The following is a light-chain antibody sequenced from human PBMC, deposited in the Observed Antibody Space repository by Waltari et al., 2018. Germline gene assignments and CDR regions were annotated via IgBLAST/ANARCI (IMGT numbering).Light chain of an antibody. V-gene: IGKV1-39*01. Sequence: DIQMTQSPFSLSASVGNRVTITCRASQSISSSLNWYQQNPGKAPKLLIYASSSLQSGIASRFSGSGSGRDFTLSISSLQPEDFATYCCQQSYSQTRTFGQGTKVEIK. CDR3: QQSYSQTRT. CDR1: QSISSS. J-gene: IGKJ1*01. CDR2: ASS.